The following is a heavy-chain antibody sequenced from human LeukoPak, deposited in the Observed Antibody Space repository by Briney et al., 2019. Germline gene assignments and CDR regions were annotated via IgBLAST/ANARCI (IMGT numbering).Heavy chain of an antibody. J-gene: IGHJ4*02. Sequence: ASVKVSCKASGYTFTSNYMHWVRQAPGQGLEWMGVVAPSSGTTSYAQKFQGRVTMTRDTSTSTLYMELSSLTSEDTAVYYCARASGSSAVPFDYWGQGTLVTVSS. CDR3: ARASGSSAVPFDY. D-gene: IGHD3-10*01. CDR2: VAPSSGTT. CDR1: GYTFTSNY. V-gene: IGHV1-46*01.